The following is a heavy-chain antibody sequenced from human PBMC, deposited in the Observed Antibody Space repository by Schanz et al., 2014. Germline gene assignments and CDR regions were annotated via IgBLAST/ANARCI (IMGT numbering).Heavy chain of an antibody. V-gene: IGHV3-7*02. CDR1: TFTFSSDW. Sequence: EVQLVESGGGLVQPGGSLRLSCAASTFTFSSDWMSWVRQAPGKGLEWVANIKEDGSVKDYVDSVKGRFTISRDNAKNSLYLQMNSLRAEDTAVYHCVSSGSYSSYAFWGQGTLXTVSS. CDR2: IKEDGSVK. J-gene: IGHJ4*02. D-gene: IGHD3-10*01. CDR3: VSSGSYSSYAF.